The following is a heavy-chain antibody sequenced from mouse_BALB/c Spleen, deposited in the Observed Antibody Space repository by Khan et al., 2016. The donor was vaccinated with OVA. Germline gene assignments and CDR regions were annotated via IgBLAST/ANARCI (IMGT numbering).Heavy chain of an antibody. J-gene: IGHJ2*01. Sequence: EVQLQESGGGLVQPGGSRKLSCAASGFTFSSYGMHWVRQAPEKGLEWIAYISGDSNTIYYADTVKGRFPISRDNPKKTLFLQMTSLMSEDTARYYCATSYFYGYYFDYWGPGTPLTVSS. CDR2: ISGDSNTI. V-gene: IGHV5-17*02. CDR1: GFTFSSYG. D-gene: IGHD1-1*01. CDR3: ATSYFYGYYFDY.